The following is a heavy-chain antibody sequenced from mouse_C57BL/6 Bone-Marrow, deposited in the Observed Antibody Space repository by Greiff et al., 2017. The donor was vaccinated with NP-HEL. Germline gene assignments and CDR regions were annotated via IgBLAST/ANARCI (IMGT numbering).Heavy chain of an antibody. Sequence: QVQLQQSGAELARPGASVKLSCKASGYTFTSYGIRWVKQRPGQGLEWIGEIYPRSGNTYYNEKFKGKATLTADKSSSTAYMELRSLTSEDSAVYFCARESLYYYGSSAWFAYWGQGTLVTVSA. CDR1: GYTFTSYG. J-gene: IGHJ3*01. CDR3: ARESLYYYGSSAWFAY. CDR2: IYPRSGNT. D-gene: IGHD1-1*01. V-gene: IGHV1-81*01.